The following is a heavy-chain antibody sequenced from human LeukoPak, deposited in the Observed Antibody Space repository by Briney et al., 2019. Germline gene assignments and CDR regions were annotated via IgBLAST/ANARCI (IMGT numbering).Heavy chain of an antibody. CDR2: INQDGSER. V-gene: IGHV3-7*01. CDR3: ARDYDILTGYEVGYYMDV. CDR1: RFSFSNYW. J-gene: IGHJ6*03. D-gene: IGHD3-9*01. Sequence: GGSLRLSCTPSRFSFSNYWMAWVRQAPGKGLEWVGNINQDGSERNYVDSVKGRFTISRDNAKNSLFLQMNSLRVEDTAVYYCARDYDILTGYEVGYYMDVWGKGTTVIVSS.